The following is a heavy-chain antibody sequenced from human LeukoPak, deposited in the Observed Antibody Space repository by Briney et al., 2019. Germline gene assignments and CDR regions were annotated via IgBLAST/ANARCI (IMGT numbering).Heavy chain of an antibody. CDR2: ISGSGGSI. V-gene: IGHV3-23*01. CDR3: AKTRGGPTSPDDY. Sequence: GGSLRLSCAASGFTFSSYWMHWVRQAPGKGLEWVSTISGSGGSIWYADSVKGRFTISRDNSNNTLYLQMNSLRAEDTAVYYCAKTRGGPTSPDDYWGQGTLVTVSS. CDR1: GFTFSSYW. D-gene: IGHD2-15*01. J-gene: IGHJ4*02.